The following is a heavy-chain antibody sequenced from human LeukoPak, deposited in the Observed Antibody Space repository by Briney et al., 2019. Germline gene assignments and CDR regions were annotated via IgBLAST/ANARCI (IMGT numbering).Heavy chain of an antibody. CDR1: GGSINTGSYY. CDR3: ARLSGWYPWFDP. V-gene: IGHV4-39*02. CDR2: IYYSGST. D-gene: IGHD6-19*01. J-gene: IGHJ5*02. Sequence: SETLSLTCTVSGGSINTGSYYWGWIRQPPGKGLEWIGSIYYSGSTYYTPSLKSRITISVDTSKNHFSLKLSSVTAADTAVYYCARLSGWYPWFDPWGQGTLVTVSS.